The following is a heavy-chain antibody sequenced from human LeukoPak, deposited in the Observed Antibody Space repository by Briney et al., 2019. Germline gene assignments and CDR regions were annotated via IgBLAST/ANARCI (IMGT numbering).Heavy chain of an antibody. V-gene: IGHV4-59*12. CDR3: ARGHDFWSGSNWFDP. J-gene: IGHJ5*02. CDR2: IYYSGST. Sequence: SETLSLTCTVSGGSISSYYWSWIRQPPGKGLEWIGYIYYSGSTNYNPSLKSRVTISVDTSKNQFSLKLSSVTAADTAVYYCARGHDFWSGSNWFDPWGQGTLVTVSS. CDR1: GGSISSYY. D-gene: IGHD3-3*01.